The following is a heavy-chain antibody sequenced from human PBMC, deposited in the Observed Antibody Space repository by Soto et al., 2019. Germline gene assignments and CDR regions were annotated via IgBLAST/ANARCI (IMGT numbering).Heavy chain of an antibody. CDR3: ARNRGYCTNGVCYTPDYYYYGMDV. V-gene: IGHV1-18*04. CDR1: GYTFTSYG. J-gene: IGHJ6*02. D-gene: IGHD2-8*01. CDR2: ISAYNGNT. Sequence: ASVKVSCKASGYTFTSYGISWVRQAPGQGLEWMGWISAYNGNTNYAQKLQGRVTMTTDTSTSTAYMELSSLRSEDTAVYYCARNRGYCTNGVCYTPDYYYYGMDVWGQGTTVTVSS.